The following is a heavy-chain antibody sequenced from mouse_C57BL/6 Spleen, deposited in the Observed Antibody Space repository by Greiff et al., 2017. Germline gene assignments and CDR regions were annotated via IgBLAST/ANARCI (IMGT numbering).Heavy chain of an antibody. J-gene: IGHJ3*01. V-gene: IGHV1-4*01. Sequence: QVQLQQSGAELARPGASVKMSCKASGYTFTSYTMHWVKQRPGQGLEWIGYINPSRGYTKYNQKFKDKATLTADKSSSTASMQLSSLTSEDSAVYYCAREIYDGYYVGSWFAYWGQGTLVTVSA. CDR2: INPSRGYT. CDR1: GYTFTSYT. CDR3: AREIYDGYYVGSWFAY. D-gene: IGHD2-3*01.